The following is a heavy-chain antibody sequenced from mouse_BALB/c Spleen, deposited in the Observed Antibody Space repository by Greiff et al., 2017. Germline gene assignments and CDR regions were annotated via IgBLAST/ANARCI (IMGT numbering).Heavy chain of an antibody. Sequence: QVQLKESGPGLVQPSQSLSITCTVSGFSLTSYGVHWVRQSPGKGLEWLGVIWSGGSTDYNAAFISRLSISKDNSKSQVFFKMNSLQANDTAIYYCARINYYGSSYWYFDVWGAGTTVTVSS. J-gene: IGHJ1*01. CDR3: ARINYYGSSYWYFDV. V-gene: IGHV2-2*02. D-gene: IGHD1-1*01. CDR1: GFSLTSYG. CDR2: IWSGGST.